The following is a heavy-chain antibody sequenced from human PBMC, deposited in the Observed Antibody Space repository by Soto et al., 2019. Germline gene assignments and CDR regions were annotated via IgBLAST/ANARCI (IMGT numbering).Heavy chain of an antibody. Sequence: PSETLSLTCTVSGDSLRSSYHYWGWIRQLPGKGLEWIGSIYYTGNTYYNPSLKSRVSISVDMATNEISLRLRAESIADTAVYYCATDSAGRGPFDPWGQGILVTVSS. CDR2: IYYTGNT. J-gene: IGHJ5*02. CDR3: ATDSAGRGPFDP. CDR1: GDSLRSSYHY. D-gene: IGHD3-10*01. V-gene: IGHV4-39*02.